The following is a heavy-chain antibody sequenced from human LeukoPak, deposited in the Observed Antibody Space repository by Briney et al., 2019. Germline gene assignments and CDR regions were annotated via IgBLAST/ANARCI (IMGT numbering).Heavy chain of an antibody. CDR1: GGSISSYY. Sequence: SETLSLTCTVSGGSISSYYWSWIRQPAGKGPEWIGRIYTSGSTNYNPSLKSRVTMSVDTSKNQFSLKLSSVTAADTAVYYCARERTGITIFGVVDYWGQGTLVTVSS. V-gene: IGHV4-4*07. D-gene: IGHD3-3*01. CDR2: IYTSGST. CDR3: ARERTGITIFGVVDY. J-gene: IGHJ4*02.